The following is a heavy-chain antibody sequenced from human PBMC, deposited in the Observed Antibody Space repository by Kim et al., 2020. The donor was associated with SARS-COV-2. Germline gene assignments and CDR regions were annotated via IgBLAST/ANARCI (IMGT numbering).Heavy chain of an antibody. Sequence: YYATPGRDRLTTPRDNSKNTLYLQMNSLRAEDTAVYYCAKGTVAGTGAWDYWGQGTLVTVSS. V-gene: IGHV3-23*01. CDR3: AKGTVAGTGAWDY. D-gene: IGHD6-19*01. J-gene: IGHJ4*02.